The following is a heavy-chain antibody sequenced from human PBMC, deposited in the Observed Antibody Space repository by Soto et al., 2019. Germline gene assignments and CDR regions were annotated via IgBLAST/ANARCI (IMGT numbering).Heavy chain of an antibody. D-gene: IGHD2-2*01. V-gene: IGHV3-15*07. CDR1: GFIFSHAW. CDR2: VKNNGGAT. CDR3: AAEVGPPYDSNNWLGS. J-gene: IGHJ5*01. Sequence: EVQLVESGGDLVKPVGSLRLSCAASGFIFSHAWFHWVRQPPGKGLELVGRVKNNGGATDYAPSVKGRFIISRYDSKDRVYLQRCSLRTEDTAIYYCAAEVGPPYDSNNWLGSRGQGTLVTVSS.